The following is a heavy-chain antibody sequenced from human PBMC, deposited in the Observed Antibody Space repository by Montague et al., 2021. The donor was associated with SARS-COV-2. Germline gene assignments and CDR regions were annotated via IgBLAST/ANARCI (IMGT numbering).Heavy chain of an antibody. CDR3: ARARTRITMIVVVIDAFDI. J-gene: IGHJ3*02. CDR1: GGSISSGGYY. D-gene: IGHD3-22*01. CDR2: IYYSGST. Sequence: TLSLTCTVSGGSISSGGYYWSWIRQHPGKGLERIGYIYYSGSTYYNPSLKSRVTISVDTSKNQFSLKLSSVTAADTAVYYCARARTRITMIVVVIDAFDIWGQGTMVTVPS. V-gene: IGHV4-31*03.